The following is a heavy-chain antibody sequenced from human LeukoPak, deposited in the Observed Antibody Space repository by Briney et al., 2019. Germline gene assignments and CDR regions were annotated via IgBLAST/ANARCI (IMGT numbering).Heavy chain of an antibody. D-gene: IGHD2-15*01. CDR2: IYHSGST. J-gene: IGHJ3*02. Sequence: PSETLSLTCAVSGGSISSSNWWSWVRQPPGKGLEWIGEIYHSGSTNYNPSLKSRVAISVDKSKNQFSLKLSSVTAADTAVYYCARVLGDYCSGGSCYSDAFDIWGQGTMVTVSS. V-gene: IGHV4-4*02. CDR3: ARVLGDYCSGGSCYSDAFDI. CDR1: GGSISSSNW.